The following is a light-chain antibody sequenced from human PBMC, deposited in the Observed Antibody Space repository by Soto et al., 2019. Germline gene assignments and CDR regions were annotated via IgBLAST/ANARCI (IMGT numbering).Light chain of an antibody. Sequence: EIVLTQSPAPLSLSPGERATLSCRASQSVSSYLAWYQQKPCQAPRLLIYDASNRATGIPARFSGSGSGTVFTLTISSLEPEDYEVYYCQQRSNWPYTFGPGTIVDIK. CDR3: QQRSNWPYT. CDR1: QSVSSY. CDR2: DAS. V-gene: IGKV3-11*01. J-gene: IGKJ3*01.